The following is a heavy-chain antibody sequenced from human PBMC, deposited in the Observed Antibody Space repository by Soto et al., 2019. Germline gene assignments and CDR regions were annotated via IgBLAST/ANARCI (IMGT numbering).Heavy chain of an antibody. CDR2: ISYDGKQT. Sequence: LRLSPAARGLTFKDYRMNCVRQATGKGLEWVAVISYDGKQTYYADSVKGRFTISKDKSKRTLFLQMNSLRADDTAVYYWARDRWGSNWYFERWGRGTVVTVSS. J-gene: IGHJ2*01. D-gene: IGHD3-16*01. V-gene: IGHV3-30*03. CDR1: GLTFKDYR. CDR3: ARDRWGSNWYFER.